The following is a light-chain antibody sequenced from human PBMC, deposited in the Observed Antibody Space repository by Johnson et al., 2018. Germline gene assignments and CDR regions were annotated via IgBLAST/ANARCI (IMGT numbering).Light chain of an antibody. J-gene: IGLJ1*01. CDR3: GTWDSSLSAGNV. CDR2: ENN. CDR1: SSNIGNNY. Sequence: QSVLTQPPSVSAAPGQKVTISCSGSSSNIGNNYVSWYQQLPGTAPKLLIYENNKRPSCIPDRFSVSKSATSATLGITGLQTRDEADYYCGTWDSSLSAGNVFGTGTKVTVL. V-gene: IGLV1-51*02.